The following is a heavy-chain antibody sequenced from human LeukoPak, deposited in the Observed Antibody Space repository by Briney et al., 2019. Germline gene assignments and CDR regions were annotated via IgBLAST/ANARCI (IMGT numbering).Heavy chain of an antibody. CDR2: INHSGST. V-gene: IGHV4-34*01. CDR1: GGSFSGYY. CDR3: ARGFRWEGYGMDV. J-gene: IGHJ6*02. Sequence: SETLSLTCAVYGGSFSGYYWSWIRQPPGKGLEWIGEINHSGSTNYNPSLKSRVTISVDTSKNQFSLKLSSVTAADTAVYYRARGFRWEGYGMDVWGQGTTVTVSS. D-gene: IGHD1-26*01.